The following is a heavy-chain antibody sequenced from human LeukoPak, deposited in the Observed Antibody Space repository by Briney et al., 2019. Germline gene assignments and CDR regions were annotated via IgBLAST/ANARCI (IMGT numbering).Heavy chain of an antibody. Sequence: SETLSLTCAVYGGSFRGYYWSWIGQPPGKGLDWIGEINHSGSTNYNPSLKSRVTISVDTSKNQFSLKLSSVTAADTAVYYCARGHTGATPFDYWGQGTLVTVSS. J-gene: IGHJ4*02. D-gene: IGHD1-26*01. CDR2: INHSGST. CDR1: GGSFRGYY. V-gene: IGHV4-34*01. CDR3: ARGHTGATPFDY.